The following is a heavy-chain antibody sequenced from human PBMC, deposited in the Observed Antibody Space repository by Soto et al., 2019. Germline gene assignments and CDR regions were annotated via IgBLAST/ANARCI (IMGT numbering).Heavy chain of an antibody. V-gene: IGHV3-33*01. Sequence: GGSLRLSCAASGFTFSSYGMHWVRQAPGKGLEWVAVIWYDGSNKYYADSVKGRFTISRDNSKNTLYLQMNSLRAEDTAVYYCARGGYLTVTNYGMDVWGQGTTVTVSS. CDR2: IWYDGSNK. CDR3: ARGGYLTVTNYGMDV. J-gene: IGHJ6*02. D-gene: IGHD4-4*01. CDR1: GFTFSSYG.